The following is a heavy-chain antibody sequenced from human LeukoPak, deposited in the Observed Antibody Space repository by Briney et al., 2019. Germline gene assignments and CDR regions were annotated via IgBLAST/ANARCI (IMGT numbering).Heavy chain of an antibody. CDR2: IKSKTDGETT. D-gene: IGHD5-18*01. CDR1: GFTFSNAW. CDR3: TTRGYSYGYQTYFDY. V-gene: IGHV3-15*01. J-gene: IGHJ4*02. Sequence: GGSLRLSCAASGFTFSNAWMSWVRQAPGKGLEWIGRIKSKTDGETTDYAAPVKGGFTISRDDSKNTLYLQMNSLKTEDTAVYYCTTRGYSYGYQTYFDYWGQGTLVTVSS.